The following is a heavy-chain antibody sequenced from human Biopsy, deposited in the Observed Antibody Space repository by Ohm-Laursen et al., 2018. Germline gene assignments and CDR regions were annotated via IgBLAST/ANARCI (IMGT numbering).Heavy chain of an antibody. D-gene: IGHD3-22*01. CDR2: FAPENGKT. CDR1: GYTLTELS. CDR3: ARWTPEYDSSRYYLDAFDI. V-gene: IGHV1-24*01. J-gene: IGHJ3*02. Sequence: SSVKVSCKVSGYTLTELSMHWVRQAPGKGLEWMGGFAPENGKTVYAQNFQARVSMTEDTSTDTAYMELRSLRSEDTAVYYCARWTPEYDSSRYYLDAFDIWGQGTKVTVSS.